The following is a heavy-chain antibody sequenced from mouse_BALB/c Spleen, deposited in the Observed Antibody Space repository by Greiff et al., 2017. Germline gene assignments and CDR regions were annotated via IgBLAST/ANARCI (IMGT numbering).Heavy chain of an antibody. V-gene: IGHV5-17*02. CDR3: ARSGNYAMDY. CDR1: GFTFSSFG. Sequence: EVKLVESGGGLVQPGGSRKLSCAASGFTFSSFGMHWVRQAPEKGLEWVAYISSGSSTIYYADTVKGRFTISRDNPKNTLFLQMTNLRSEDTAMYDCARSGNYAMDYWGQGTSVTVSS. D-gene: IGHD1-1*02. CDR2: ISSGSSTI. J-gene: IGHJ4*01.